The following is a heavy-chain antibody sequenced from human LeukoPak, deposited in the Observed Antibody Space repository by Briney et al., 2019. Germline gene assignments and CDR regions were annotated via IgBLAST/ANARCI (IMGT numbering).Heavy chain of an antibody. CDR3: ARHLNPGSGSYYKRGSGFDY. CDR2: IYYSGST. Sequence: RTSETLSLTCSVSGGSISSSSYYWGWIRQPPGKGLEWIGSIYYSGSTYYNPSLKSRVTISVDTSKNQFSLKLSSVTAADTAVYYCARHLNPGSGSYYKRGSGFDYWGQGTLVTVSS. J-gene: IGHJ4*02. CDR1: GGSISSSSYY. V-gene: IGHV4-39*01. D-gene: IGHD3-10*01.